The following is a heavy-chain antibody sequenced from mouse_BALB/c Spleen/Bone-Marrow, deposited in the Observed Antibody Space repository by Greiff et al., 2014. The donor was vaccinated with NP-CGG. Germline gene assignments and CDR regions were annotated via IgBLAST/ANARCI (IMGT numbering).Heavy chain of an antibody. J-gene: IGHJ3*01. CDR1: GFTFSSYG. Sequence: EVKVEESGGGLVQPGGSLKLSCAASGFTFSSYGMSWVRQTPDKRLEMIATINVNGDTTYHPDSVKGRFTISRDNVKNTPYLQMSSLKSEDTAMYYCARGYDYSSWFAYWGQGTLVTVSA. CDR3: ARGYDYSSWFAY. V-gene: IGHV5-6-3*01. D-gene: IGHD2-4*01. CDR2: INVNGDTT.